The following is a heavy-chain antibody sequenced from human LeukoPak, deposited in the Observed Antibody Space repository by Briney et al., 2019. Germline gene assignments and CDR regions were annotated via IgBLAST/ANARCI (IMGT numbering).Heavy chain of an antibody. CDR3: ARDPIAVRGGYFDY. Sequence: PGGSLRLSCAASGFTFSSYAMSWVRQAPGKGLEWVSAISGSGGSTYYADSVKGRFTISRDNSKNTLYLQMNSLRAEDTAVYYCARDPIAVRGGYFDYWGQGTLVTVSS. D-gene: IGHD6-19*01. CDR1: GFTFSSYA. J-gene: IGHJ4*02. V-gene: IGHV3-23*01. CDR2: ISGSGGST.